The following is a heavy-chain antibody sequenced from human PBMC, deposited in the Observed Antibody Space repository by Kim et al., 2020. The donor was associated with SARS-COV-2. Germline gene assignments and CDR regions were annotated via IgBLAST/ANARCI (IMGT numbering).Heavy chain of an antibody. V-gene: IGHV1-3*04. D-gene: IGHD3-3*01. Sequence: ASVKVSCKASGYTFTDYSIHWVRQAPGQGLGGWGWIKKANVNPSFLQTFQGRSPFTRAHPATTLDLELTTLRSKDPPVYFCARAFFLRDDPWAQGTLFT. CDR3: ARAFFLRDDP. CDR1: GYTFTDYS. CDR2: IKKANVNP. J-gene: IGHJ5*02.